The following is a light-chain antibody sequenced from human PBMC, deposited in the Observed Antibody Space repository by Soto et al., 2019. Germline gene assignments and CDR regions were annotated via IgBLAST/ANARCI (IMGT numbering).Light chain of an antibody. Sequence: EIVLTQSPGTLSLSPGERATLSCRASQSVSSSYFAWYQQTPRQAPRLLIYGASSTATGLPDRFSGSGSGTDFPPTISLLAPEDSAVYYRQHYGSPWTFGQGTKVDIK. V-gene: IGKV3-20*01. J-gene: IGKJ1*01. CDR2: GAS. CDR1: QSVSSSY. CDR3: QHYGSPWT.